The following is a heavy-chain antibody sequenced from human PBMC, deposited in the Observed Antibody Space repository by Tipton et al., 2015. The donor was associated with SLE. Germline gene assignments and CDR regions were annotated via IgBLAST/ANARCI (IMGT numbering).Heavy chain of an antibody. J-gene: IGHJ4*02. CDR2: IYFTGST. CDR3: ARAGILTGYYPYFDY. D-gene: IGHD3-9*01. CDR1: GGSINRYY. Sequence: LRLSCTVSGGSINRYYWSWIRQAPGKGLEWIGYIYFTGSTRYNPSLQSRVTISRDPSKNQFSLKLSSVTAADTAVYYCARAGILTGYYPYFDYWGQGTLVTVSS. V-gene: IGHV4-59*01.